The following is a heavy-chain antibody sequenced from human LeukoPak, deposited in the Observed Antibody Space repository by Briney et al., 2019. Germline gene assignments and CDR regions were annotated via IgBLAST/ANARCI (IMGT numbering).Heavy chain of an antibody. CDR3: ARHGMSGSGGYYYHHYGMDV. V-gene: IGHV5-51*01. Sequence: TRYSPSFQGQVAISADKSISTAYLQWSSLKASDTAMYYCARHGMSGSGGYYYHHYGMDVWGQGTTVTVSS. CDR2: T. J-gene: IGHJ6*02. D-gene: IGHD3-10*01.